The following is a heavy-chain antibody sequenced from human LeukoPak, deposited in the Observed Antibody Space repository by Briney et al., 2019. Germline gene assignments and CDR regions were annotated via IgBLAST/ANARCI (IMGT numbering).Heavy chain of an antibody. CDR1: GYSISSGYY. J-gene: IGHJ5*02. D-gene: IGHD5-12*01. V-gene: IGHV4-38-2*02. CDR3: ARDRLGIVAPKAASNNYGWFDP. Sequence: SETLSLICTVSGYSISSGYYWGWIRQPPGKGLEWIGSFYHSGSTYYNPSLKSRVTILVDTSKNQFSLKLSSVTAADTAVYYCARDRLGIVAPKAASNNYGWFDPWGQGTLVTVSS. CDR2: FYHSGST.